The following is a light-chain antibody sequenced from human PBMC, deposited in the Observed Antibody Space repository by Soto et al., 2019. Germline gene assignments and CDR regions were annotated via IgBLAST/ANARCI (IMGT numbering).Light chain of an antibody. CDR2: DAS. J-gene: IGKJ1*01. Sequence: DIQMTQSPSTLSASVGDRVTITCRASQSISSWLAWYQQKPGKAPKLLIYDASSLESGVPSRFSGSGSGTEFTLTISSLQPDDFATYSCQQYNSYSPKTFGQGTKVDIK. V-gene: IGKV1-5*01. CDR1: QSISSW. CDR3: QQYNSYSPKT.